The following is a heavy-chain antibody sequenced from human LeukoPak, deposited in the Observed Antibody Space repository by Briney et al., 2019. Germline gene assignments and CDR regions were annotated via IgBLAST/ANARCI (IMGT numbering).Heavy chain of an antibody. J-gene: IGHJ5*02. CDR1: GGTFSSYA. V-gene: IGHV1-69*06. D-gene: IGHD2-15*01. CDR3: ARGGYCSGGSCSNWFDP. CDR2: IIPIFGTA. Sequence: SVKVSCKASGGTFSSYAISWVRQAPGQGLEWMGGIIPIFGTANYAQKFQGRVTITADKSTSTAYMELSSLRSEDTAVHYCARGGYCSGGSCSNWFDPWGQGTLVTVSS.